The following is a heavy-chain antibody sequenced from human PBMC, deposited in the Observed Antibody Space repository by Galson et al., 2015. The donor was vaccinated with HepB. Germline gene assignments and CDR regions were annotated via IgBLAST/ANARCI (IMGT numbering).Heavy chain of an antibody. J-gene: IGHJ4*02. Sequence: SLRLSCAASGFTFSTYGMTWVRQAPGKGLEWVSTISDTGGGTYYAGSVKGRFTISRDNSKNTLYLQMNSLRAEDTAVYYCARDPEDIVVAVAAYVDYWGQGSLVSVPS. CDR3: ARDPEDIVVAVAAYVDY. V-gene: IGHV3-23*01. CDR1: GFTFSTYG. D-gene: IGHD2-15*01. CDR2: ISDTGGGT.